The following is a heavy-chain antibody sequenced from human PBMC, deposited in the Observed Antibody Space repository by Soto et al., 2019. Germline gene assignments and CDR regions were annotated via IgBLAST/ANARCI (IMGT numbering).Heavy chain of an antibody. CDR2: IIPIFGTA. J-gene: IGHJ6*02. V-gene: IGHV1-69*13. CDR3: QYQLLTYYYGMDV. Sequence: ASVKVSCKASGGTFSSYAISWVRQAPGQGLEWMGGIIPIFGTANYAQKFQGRVTITADESTSTAYMELSSLRSEDTAVYYCQYQLLTYYYGMDVWGQGTTVTVSS. CDR1: GGTFSSYA. D-gene: IGHD2-2*01.